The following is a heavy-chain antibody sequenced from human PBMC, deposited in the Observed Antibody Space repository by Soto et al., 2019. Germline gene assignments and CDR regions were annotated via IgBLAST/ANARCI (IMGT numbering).Heavy chain of an antibody. V-gene: IGHV4-34*01. CDR2: INHSGST. CDR1: GGSFSGYY. D-gene: IGHD6-13*01. Sequence: SETLSLTCAVYGGSFSGYYWSWIRQPPGKGLEWIGEINHSGSTNYNPSLKSRVTISVDTSKNQFSLKLSSVTAADTAVYYCAIAAAGHWGQGTLVTVSS. CDR3: AIAAAGH. J-gene: IGHJ4*02.